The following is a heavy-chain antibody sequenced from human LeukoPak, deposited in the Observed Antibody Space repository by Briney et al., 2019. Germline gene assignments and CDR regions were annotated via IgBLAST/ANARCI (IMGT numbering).Heavy chain of an antibody. D-gene: IGHD6-19*01. V-gene: IGHV3-23*01. Sequence: GGSLRLSCAASGFTFSSYAMSWVRQAPGKGLEWVSAISGSGGSTYYADSVKGRFTISRDNSKNTLYLQMNSLRAEDTAVYYCAKEGSSGWCPPWDYFDYWGQGTLVTVSS. J-gene: IGHJ4*02. CDR2: ISGSGGST. CDR3: AKEGSSGWCPPWDYFDY. CDR1: GFTFSSYA.